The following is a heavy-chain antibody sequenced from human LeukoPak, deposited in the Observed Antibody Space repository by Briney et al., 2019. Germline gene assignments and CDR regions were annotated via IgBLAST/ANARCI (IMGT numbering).Heavy chain of an antibody. Sequence: SETLSLTCTVSGGSISSSSYYWGWIRQPPGKGLEWIGSIYYSGSTYYNPSLKSRVTISVDTSKNQFSLKLSSVTAADTAVYYCARTFGRDASDIWGQGTMVTVSS. D-gene: IGHD3-10*01. CDR1: GGSISSSSYY. V-gene: IGHV4-39*01. CDR2: IYYSGST. CDR3: ARTFGRDASDI. J-gene: IGHJ3*02.